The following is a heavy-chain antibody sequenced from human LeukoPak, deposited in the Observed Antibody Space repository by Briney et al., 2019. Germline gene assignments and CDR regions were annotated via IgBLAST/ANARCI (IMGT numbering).Heavy chain of an antibody. CDR1: GGSISSYY. CDR3: ASTVGYSSSWYGTASWYFDL. V-gene: IGHV4-59*08. Sequence: SETLSLTCTVSGGSISSYYWSWIRQPPGKGLEWIGYIYYSGSTNYNPSLKSRVTISVDTSKNQFSLKPSSVTAADTAVYYCASTVGYSSSWYGTASWYFDLWGRGTLVTVSS. D-gene: IGHD6-13*01. J-gene: IGHJ2*01. CDR2: IYYSGST.